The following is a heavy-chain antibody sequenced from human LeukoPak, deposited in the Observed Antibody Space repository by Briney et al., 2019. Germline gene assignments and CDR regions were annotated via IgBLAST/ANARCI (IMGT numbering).Heavy chain of an antibody. Sequence: PGGSLRLSCAASGFSFSNFWMSWVRQAPGKGLEWVANINEDGSEKYYVDSAEGRFTVSRDNAKNSLHLQMNSLRGEDTAVYYCAITGDYDYVWGSYRRGYFDYWGQGTLVTVSS. CDR3: AITGDYDYVWGSYRRGYFDY. V-gene: IGHV3-7*01. D-gene: IGHD3-16*02. J-gene: IGHJ4*02. CDR1: GFSFSNFW. CDR2: INEDGSEK.